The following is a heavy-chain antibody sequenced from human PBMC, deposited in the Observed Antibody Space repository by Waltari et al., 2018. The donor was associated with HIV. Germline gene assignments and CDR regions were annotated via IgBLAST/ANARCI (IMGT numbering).Heavy chain of an antibody. CDR3: ARDINGGWGY. Sequence: EVQLVESGGGLVQPGGPLRLSCAASGFTFSNYTMNWVRQDPGKGLEGVSYISRSSSSIFYADSVKGRFTISRDNAKNSLYLQMNSLRVEDTAVYYCARDINGGWGYWGQGTLVTVAS. D-gene: IGHD7-27*01. V-gene: IGHV3-48*01. CDR2: ISRSSSSI. CDR1: GFTFSNYT. J-gene: IGHJ4*02.